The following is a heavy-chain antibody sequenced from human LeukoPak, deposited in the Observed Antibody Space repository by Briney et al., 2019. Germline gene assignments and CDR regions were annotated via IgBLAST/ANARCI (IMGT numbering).Heavy chain of an antibody. CDR2: ISSSGGST. CDR1: GFTFSSYA. CDR3: AKDQLRGNCQLVPFDY. D-gene: IGHD6-6*01. V-gene: IGHV3-23*01. Sequence: PGGSLRLSCVASGFTFSSYAMSWVRQAPGKGLEWVSAISSSGGSTNYADSVKGRFTVSRDNSKNTLYLQMNSLRAEDTAAYYCAKDQLRGNCQLVPFDYWGQGTLVTVSS. J-gene: IGHJ4*02.